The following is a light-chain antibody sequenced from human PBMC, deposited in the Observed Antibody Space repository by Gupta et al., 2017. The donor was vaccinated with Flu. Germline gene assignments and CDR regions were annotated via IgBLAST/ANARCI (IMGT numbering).Light chain of an antibody. J-gene: IGKJ1*01. V-gene: IGKV1-5*03. Sequence: GDRVTFACRASQNLNNRLAWYQQKPGKAPKLLIYKVSGLESGVPSRFSGSGSGTEYTLTITSLQPDDFATYYCQQYNSNSWTFGRGTKVEMK. CDR2: KVS. CDR3: QQYNSNSWT. CDR1: QNLNNR.